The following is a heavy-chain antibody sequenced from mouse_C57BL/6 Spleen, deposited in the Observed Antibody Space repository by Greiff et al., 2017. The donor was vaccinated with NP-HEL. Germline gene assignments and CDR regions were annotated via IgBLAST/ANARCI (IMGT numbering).Heavy chain of an antibody. J-gene: IGHJ4*01. V-gene: IGHV1-69*01. D-gene: IGHD2-3*01. CDR3: ARRYDDYDAMDY. CDR2: IDPSDSYT. Sequence: QVQLQQPGAELVMPGASVKLSCKASGYTFTSYWMHWVKQRPGQGLEWIGEIDPSDSYTNYNQKFKGKSTMTVDKSSSTAYMQLSILPSEDSAVYYCARRYDDYDAMDYWGQGTSVTVSS. CDR1: GYTFTSYW.